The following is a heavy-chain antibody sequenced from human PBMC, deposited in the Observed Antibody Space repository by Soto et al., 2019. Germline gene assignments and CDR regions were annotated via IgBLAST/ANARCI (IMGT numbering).Heavy chain of an antibody. J-gene: IGHJ4*02. CDR1: GFTFSSYW. CDR2: INSDGSTT. D-gene: IGHD3-10*01. Sequence: EVPLVESGGGLVQPGGSLRLTCAASGFTFSSYWMHWVRQATGKGLVWVSRINSDGSTTCYADSVKGRFTLSRDNAKNTLFLSTNSLRAEDTAVYYCAREHTMDRGFDYWGQGTLFTVSS. CDR3: AREHTMDRGFDY. V-gene: IGHV3-74*01.